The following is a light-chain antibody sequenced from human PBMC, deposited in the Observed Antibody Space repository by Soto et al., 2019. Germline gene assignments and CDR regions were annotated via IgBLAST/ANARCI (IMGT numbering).Light chain of an antibody. CDR2: VEGSGSY. CDR1: SGHSSYI. CDR3: ETWDSTTWV. V-gene: IGLV4-60*02. Sequence: QPVLTQSSSASASLGSSVKLTCTLYSGHSSYIIAWHQQQPGKAPRYLMKVEGSGSYNKGSGVPDRFSGSSSGADRYLTISNLQFEDEADYYCETWDSTTWVFGGGTKVTVL. J-gene: IGLJ3*02.